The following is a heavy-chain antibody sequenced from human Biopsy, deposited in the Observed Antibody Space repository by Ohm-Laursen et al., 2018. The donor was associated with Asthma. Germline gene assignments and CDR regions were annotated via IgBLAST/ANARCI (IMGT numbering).Heavy chain of an antibody. CDR1: GYSLTDLS. Sequence: ASVKVSCKISGYSLTDLSMHWVRQAPGQRLEWMGGHDHEEGGTVNAWRFQGRVTMTEDTSTDTAYMELSSLSSDDTAVYYCASDFPKDYVRYNFQFWGQGTLVTVSS. D-gene: IGHD4-17*01. CDR2: HDHEEGGT. J-gene: IGHJ4*02. CDR3: ASDFPKDYVRYNFQF. V-gene: IGHV1-24*01.